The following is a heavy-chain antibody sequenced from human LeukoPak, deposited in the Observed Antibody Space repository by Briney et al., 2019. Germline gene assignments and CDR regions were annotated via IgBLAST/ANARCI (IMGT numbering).Heavy chain of an antibody. Sequence: PGGSLRLSCAASGFTFSSYWMHWVRQAPGKGLVWVSRINTDGSSTSYADSVKGRFTISRDNAKNTLYLQMNSLRAEDTAVYYCARAAVEYCSSTSCYDHYYYYYMDVWGKGTTVTVSS. CDR1: GFTFSSYW. CDR3: ARAAVEYCSSTSCYDHYYYYYMDV. CDR2: INTDGSST. J-gene: IGHJ6*03. D-gene: IGHD2-2*01. V-gene: IGHV3-74*01.